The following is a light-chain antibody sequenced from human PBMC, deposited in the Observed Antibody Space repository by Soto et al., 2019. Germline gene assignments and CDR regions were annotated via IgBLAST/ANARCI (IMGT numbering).Light chain of an antibody. J-gene: IGKJ4*01. CDR1: QAVSTW. CDR2: AAS. V-gene: IGKV1-12*01. CDR3: QQGARFPPT. Sequence: DIQMTQSPSSVSASVGDTVTITCRASQAVSTWLAWYQQKPGGAPKLLIYAASTLQSGVPSRFNGSGTWTDFPLTLRSLQPEEFATYYCQQGARFPPTFRRGTKVEIK.